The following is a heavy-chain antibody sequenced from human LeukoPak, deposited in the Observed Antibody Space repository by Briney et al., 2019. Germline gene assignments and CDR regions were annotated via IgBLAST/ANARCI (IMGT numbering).Heavy chain of an antibody. CDR2: IYHSGST. J-gene: IGHJ3*02. V-gene: IGHV4-38-2*01. CDR1: GYFISSGYY. D-gene: IGHD1-26*01. CDR3: ARLGSYLSAFDI. Sequence: SETLSLTCAVSGYFISSGYYWGWIRQPPGKGLEWIGSIYHSGSTYYNPSLKSRVTISVDTSKNQFSLKLSSVTAADTAVYYCARLGSYLSAFDIWGQGTMVTVSS.